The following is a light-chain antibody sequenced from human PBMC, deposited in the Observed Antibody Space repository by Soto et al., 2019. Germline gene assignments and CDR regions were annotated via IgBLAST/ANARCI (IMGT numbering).Light chain of an antibody. CDR3: HQYGSSPGT. Sequence: EIVLTQSPATLSVSAGGTVTLSCRASQRVTSNYLAWYQQKPGQAPRLLIFGASIRDTGIPDRFSGSGSGTDFTLTISRLEPEDFAVYYCHQYGSSPGTFGQGTKVEI. CDR1: QRVTSNY. CDR2: GAS. V-gene: IGKV3-20*01. J-gene: IGKJ1*01.